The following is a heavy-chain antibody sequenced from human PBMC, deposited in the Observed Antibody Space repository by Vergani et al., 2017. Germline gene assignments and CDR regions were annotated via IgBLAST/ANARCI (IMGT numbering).Heavy chain of an antibody. D-gene: IGHD3-22*01. Sequence: EVQLLESGGGLVQPGGSLRLSCAASGFTFSSYAMSWVRQAPGKGLEWVSAISGSGGSTYYADSVKGRFTISRDNSKNTLYLQMNSLRAEDTAVYYCAKDDGYDSSGYYPNFDYWGQGTLVTVSS. J-gene: IGHJ4*02. CDR2: ISGSGGST. CDR1: GFTFSSYA. CDR3: AKDDGYDSSGYYPNFDY. V-gene: IGHV3-23*01.